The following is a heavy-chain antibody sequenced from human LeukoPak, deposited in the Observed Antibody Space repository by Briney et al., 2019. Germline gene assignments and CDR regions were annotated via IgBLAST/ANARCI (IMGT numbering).Heavy chain of an antibody. CDR3: ARGSRYDFWSGFWFDP. CDR2: IYTSGST. CDR1: GGSISSYY. Sequence: SETLSLTCTVSGGSISSYYWSWIRQPAGKGLEWIGRIYTSGSTDYNPSLKSRVTISVDTSKNQFSLKLSSVTAADTAVYYCARGSRYDFWSGFWFDPWGQGTLVTVSS. J-gene: IGHJ5*02. D-gene: IGHD3-3*01. V-gene: IGHV4-4*07.